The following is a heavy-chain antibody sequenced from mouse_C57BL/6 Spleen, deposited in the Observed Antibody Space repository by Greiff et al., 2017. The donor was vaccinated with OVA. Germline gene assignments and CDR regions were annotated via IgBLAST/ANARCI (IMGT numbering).Heavy chain of an antibody. V-gene: IGHV5-17*01. CDR2: ISSGSSTI. D-gene: IGHD1-1*01. J-gene: IGHJ4*01. Sequence: EVQVVESGGGLVKPGGSLKLSCAASRFTFSDYGMHWVRQAPEKGLAWVAYISSGSSTIYYADTVKGRFTISRDNAKNTLFLQMTSLRSEDTAMYYCARNYGSSYCYAMDYWGQGTSVTVSS. CDR1: RFTFSDYG. CDR3: ARNYGSSYCYAMDY.